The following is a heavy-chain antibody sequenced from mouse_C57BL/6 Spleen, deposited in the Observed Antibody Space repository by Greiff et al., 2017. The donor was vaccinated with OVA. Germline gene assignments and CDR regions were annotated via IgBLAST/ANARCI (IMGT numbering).Heavy chain of an antibody. Sequence: EVQVVESGGGLVKPGGSLKLSCAASGFTFSSYAMSWVRQTPEKRLEWVATISDGGSYTYYPDNVKGRFTISRDNAKNNLYLQMSHLKSEDTAMYYCARDHYYGSSLGYFDVWGTGTTVTVSS. V-gene: IGHV5-4*01. J-gene: IGHJ1*03. CDR3: ARDHYYGSSLGYFDV. CDR1: GFTFSSYA. D-gene: IGHD1-1*01. CDR2: ISDGGSYT.